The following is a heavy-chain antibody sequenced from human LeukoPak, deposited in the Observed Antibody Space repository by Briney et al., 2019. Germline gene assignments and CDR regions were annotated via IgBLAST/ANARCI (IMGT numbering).Heavy chain of an antibody. J-gene: IGHJ4*02. V-gene: IGHV3-23*01. CDR2: IGGLGGST. CDR3: ARDPGVVAFHYFDY. D-gene: IGHD3-3*01. CDR1: GFTFSSHA. Sequence: GGSLRLSCAASGFTFSSHAMGWVRRAPGKGLEWVSGIGGLGGSTYYAGSVKGRFTISRDNSQNTLYLHMNSLRADDTAVYYCARDPGVVAFHYFDYWGQGSLVTVSS.